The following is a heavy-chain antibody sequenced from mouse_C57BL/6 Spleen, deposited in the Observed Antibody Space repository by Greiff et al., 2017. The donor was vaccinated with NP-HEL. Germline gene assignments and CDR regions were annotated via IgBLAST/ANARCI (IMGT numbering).Heavy chain of an antibody. V-gene: IGHV1-82*01. Sequence: QVQLQQSGPELVKPGASVKISCKASGYAFSSSWMNWVKQRPGKGLEWIGRIYPGDGDTNYNGKFKGKATLTADKSSSTAYMQLSSLTSEDSAVYFCARGVGQYFDVWGTGTTVTVSS. CDR2: IYPGDGDT. J-gene: IGHJ1*03. CDR1: GYAFSSSW. D-gene: IGHD3-3*01. CDR3: ARGVGQYFDV.